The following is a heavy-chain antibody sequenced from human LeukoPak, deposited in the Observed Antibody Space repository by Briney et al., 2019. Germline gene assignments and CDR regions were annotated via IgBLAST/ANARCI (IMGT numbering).Heavy chain of an antibody. CDR1: GFTFSSYA. CDR3: VKGRGLLFDY. D-gene: IGHD1-26*01. J-gene: IGHJ4*02. V-gene: IGHV3-64D*06. CDR2: ISSNGGST. Sequence: PGGSLRLACSASGFTFSSYAMHWVRQAPGKGLEYVSAISSNGGSTYYADSVKGRFTISRDNSKNTLYLQMSSLRAEDTAVYYCVKGRGLLFDYWGQGTLVTVSS.